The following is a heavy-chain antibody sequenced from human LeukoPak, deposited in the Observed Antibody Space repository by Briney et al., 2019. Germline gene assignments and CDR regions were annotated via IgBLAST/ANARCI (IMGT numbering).Heavy chain of an antibody. D-gene: IGHD1-26*01. CDR3: AKDTYSGSYSWGYYFDY. Sequence: PGGSLRLSCAASGFAFSSYAMSWVRQAPGKGLEWVSAISGSGGSTYYADSGKGRFTISRDNSKNTLYLQMNSLRAEDTAVYYCAKDTYSGSYSWGYYFDYWGQGTLVTVSS. V-gene: IGHV3-23*01. CDR2: ISGSGGST. CDR1: GFAFSSYA. J-gene: IGHJ4*02.